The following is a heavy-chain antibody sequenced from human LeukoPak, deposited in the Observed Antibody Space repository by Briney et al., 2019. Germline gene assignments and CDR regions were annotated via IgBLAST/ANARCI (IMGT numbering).Heavy chain of an antibody. Sequence: ASVKVSCKVSGYTLTELSMHRVRQAPGKGLEWMGGFDPEDGETIYAQKFQGRVTMTEDTSTDTAYMELSSLRSEDTAVYYCATVTGAYYYYGMDVWGQGTTVTVSS. J-gene: IGHJ6*02. CDR3: ATVTGAYYYYGMDV. V-gene: IGHV1-24*01. CDR1: GYTLTELS. CDR2: FDPEDGET. D-gene: IGHD3-10*01.